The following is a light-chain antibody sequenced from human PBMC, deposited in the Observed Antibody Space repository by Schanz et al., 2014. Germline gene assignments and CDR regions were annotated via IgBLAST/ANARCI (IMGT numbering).Light chain of an antibody. CDR2: RAS. Sequence: DIPMTQSPSTLSASVGDRVTITCRASQSISSYLAWYQQKSGKAPKLLIYRASSLESGVPSRFSGSGSGTDFTLTISSLQPEDFATYYCQQSYSTPWTFGQGTKVEIK. J-gene: IGKJ1*01. CDR3: QQSYSTPWT. V-gene: IGKV1-5*03. CDR1: QSISSY.